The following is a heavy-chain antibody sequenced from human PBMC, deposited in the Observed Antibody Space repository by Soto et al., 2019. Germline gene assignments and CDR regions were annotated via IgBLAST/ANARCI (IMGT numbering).Heavy chain of an antibody. J-gene: IGHJ6*02. D-gene: IGHD3-3*01. CDR2: IYHSGST. V-gene: IGHV4-30-2*01. Sequence: SETLSLTCAVSGGSIISGGYSWSWIRQPPGKGLEWIGYIYHSGSTYYNPSLKSRVTISVDRSKNQFSLKLSSVTAADTAVYYCARGSGGIVGVVIIPYGMDVWGQGTTVTVSS. CDR3: ARGSGGIVGVVIIPYGMDV. CDR1: GGSIISGGYS.